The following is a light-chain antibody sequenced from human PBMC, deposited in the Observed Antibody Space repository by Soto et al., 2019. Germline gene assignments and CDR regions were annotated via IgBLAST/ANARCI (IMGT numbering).Light chain of an antibody. J-gene: IGLJ3*02. CDR2: LNNDGSH. Sequence: QLVLTQSPSASASLGASVKLTCTLSTGHSHYAVAWHQQQAEKGPRFLMKLNNDGSHYRGDGIPDRFSGSSSGTERYLTISSLQSDDEADYFCQTWGTGINWVFGAGTKQTVL. CDR1: TGHSHYA. V-gene: IGLV4-69*01. CDR3: QTWGTGINWV.